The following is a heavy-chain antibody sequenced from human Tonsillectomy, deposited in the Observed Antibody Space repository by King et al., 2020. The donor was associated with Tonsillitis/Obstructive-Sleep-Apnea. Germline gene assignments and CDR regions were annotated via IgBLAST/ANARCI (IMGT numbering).Heavy chain of an antibody. CDR3: ATLSGPDSSGYPNYYGMDV. V-gene: IGHV1-24*01. CDR1: GYTLTELS. J-gene: IGHJ6*02. Sequence: QLVQSGAEVKKPGASVKVSCKVSGYTLTELSMHWVRQAPGKGLEWMGGFDPEDGETIYAQKFQGRVTMTEDTSTDTAYMELGSLRSEDTAVYYCATLSGPDSSGYPNYYGMDVWGQGTTVTVSS. D-gene: IGHD3-22*01. CDR2: FDPEDGET.